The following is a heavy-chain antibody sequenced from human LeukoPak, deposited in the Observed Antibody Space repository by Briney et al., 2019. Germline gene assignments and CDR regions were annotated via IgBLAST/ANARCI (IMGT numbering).Heavy chain of an antibody. D-gene: IGHD1-26*01. V-gene: IGHV1-24*01. Sequence: ASVNVSCTVSGSSLSGLSMHWVRHSPPKGLEWLGGFHPEDDEIIYAQNFQGRVTMTEDTSTDTAYMEVRSLRSKDTAVYFCVTGDHSPYYFQYWGQGTLVTVSS. CDR1: GSSLSGLS. CDR2: FHPEDDEI. J-gene: IGHJ4*02. CDR3: VTGDHSPYYFQY.